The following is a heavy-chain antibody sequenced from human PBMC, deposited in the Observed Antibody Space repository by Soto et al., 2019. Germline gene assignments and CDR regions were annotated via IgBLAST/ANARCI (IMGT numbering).Heavy chain of an antibody. J-gene: IGHJ4*02. D-gene: IGHD3-3*01. CDR3: ARIRHEGTPPFLECLLPDY. V-gene: IGHV2-70*11. CDR2: IDWDDDK. Sequence: SELSLVKHSKALGLTGNLCGLSLSTRGMCVSWIRQPPGKALEWLARIDWDDDKYYSTSLKTRLTISKDTSKNQVVLTMTNMDPVDTATYYCARIRHEGTPPFLECLLPDYWRQRTLDIVSS. CDR1: GLSLSTRGMC.